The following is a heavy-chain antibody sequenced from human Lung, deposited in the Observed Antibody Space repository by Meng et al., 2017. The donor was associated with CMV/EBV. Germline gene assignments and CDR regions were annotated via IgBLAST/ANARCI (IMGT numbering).Heavy chain of an antibody. J-gene: IGHJ6*02. CDR3: AKGLSGLNYYNGMDV. Sequence: SXXASGFTFDDYAMHWVRQVPGKGLEWVAGITWNSGRIGYADSVKGRFTISRDNAKNSLYLQMNSLRAEDTAFYYCAKGLSGLNYYNGMDVWGRGTTVTVSS. V-gene: IGHV3-9*01. D-gene: IGHD1-26*01. CDR1: GFTFDDYA. CDR2: ITWNSGRI.